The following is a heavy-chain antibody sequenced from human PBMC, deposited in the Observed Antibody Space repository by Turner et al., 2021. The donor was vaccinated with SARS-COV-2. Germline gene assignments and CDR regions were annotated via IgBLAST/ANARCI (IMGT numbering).Heavy chain of an antibody. CDR2: IYSGGST. Sequence: EVQLVESGGGLIQPGGSLRLSCAASGFTVSNNYMRWVRQAPGKGLEGVSVIYSGGSTYYADSVKGRFTISRDNSKNTLYLQMNSLRAEDTAVYYCARDGGGSGSYCYFDYWGQGTLVTVSS. CDR1: GFTVSNNY. V-gene: IGHV3-53*01. CDR3: ARDGGGSGSYCYFDY. J-gene: IGHJ4*02. D-gene: IGHD3-10*01.